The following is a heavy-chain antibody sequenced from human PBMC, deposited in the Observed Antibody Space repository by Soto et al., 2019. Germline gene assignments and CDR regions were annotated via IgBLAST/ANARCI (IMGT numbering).Heavy chain of an antibody. CDR3: ATPIAAAGNYYYGMDV. CDR2: ISGSSSYI. Sequence: GGSLRLSCAASGFTFSSYAMSWVRQAPGKGLEWVSAISGSSSYIYYADSVKGRFTISRDNAKNSLYLQMNSLRAEDTAVYYCATPIAAAGNYYYGMDVWGQGTTVTVSS. J-gene: IGHJ6*02. D-gene: IGHD6-13*01. V-gene: IGHV3-21*01. CDR1: GFTFSSYA.